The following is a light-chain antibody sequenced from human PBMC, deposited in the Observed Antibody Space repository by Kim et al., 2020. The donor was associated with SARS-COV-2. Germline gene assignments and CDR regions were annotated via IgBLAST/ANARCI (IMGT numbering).Light chain of an antibody. Sequence: ALGRTGRSTCQGDSLRSYYASWYQQKPGQAPVLVIYNKNNRPSGIPDRFSGSSSGNTASLTITGAQAEDDADYYCNSRDSSGNHLVFGGGTQLTVL. CDR1: SLRSYY. CDR3: NSRDSSGNHLV. J-gene: IGLJ2*01. CDR2: NKN. V-gene: IGLV3-19*01.